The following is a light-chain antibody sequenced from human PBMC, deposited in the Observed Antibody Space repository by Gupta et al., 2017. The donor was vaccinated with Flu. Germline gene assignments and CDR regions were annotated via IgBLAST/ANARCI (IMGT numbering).Light chain of an antibody. Sequence: RATLSCSASQHVSSYLSGYQQKPGQAPRVLIYDASTWATGIPASFSGSGSGTDFTLTISSLEPEDFAFYHCQQHFILPPTFGGGTKVEIK. CDR2: DAS. V-gene: IGKV3-11*01. CDR3: QQHFILPPT. J-gene: IGKJ4*01. CDR1: QHVSSY.